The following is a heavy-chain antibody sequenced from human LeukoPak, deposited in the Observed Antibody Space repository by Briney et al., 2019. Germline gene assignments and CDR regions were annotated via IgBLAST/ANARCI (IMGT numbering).Heavy chain of an antibody. CDR1: GGTFSSYA. Sequence: GVSVKVSCKASGGTFSSYAISWVRQAPGQGLEWMGGIIPIFGTANYAQKFQGRVTITTDESTSTAYMELSSLRSEDTAVYYCARTYCSSTSCFHNWFDPWGQGTLVTVSS. J-gene: IGHJ5*02. CDR2: IIPIFGTA. D-gene: IGHD2-2*01. CDR3: ARTYCSSTSCFHNWFDP. V-gene: IGHV1-69*05.